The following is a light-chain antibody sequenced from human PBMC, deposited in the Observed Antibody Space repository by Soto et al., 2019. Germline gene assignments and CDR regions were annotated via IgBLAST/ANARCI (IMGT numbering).Light chain of an antibody. Sequence: EIVLTQSPGTLSLSPGERATLSCRASQSVSSSLAWYQQKPGQAPRLLIYGASSRATGIPDRFSGSGSGTDFTLTISRLEPDDFAVYYCQQYASSPPLTGGGGNVVEIK. V-gene: IGKV3-20*01. J-gene: IGKJ4*02. CDR2: GAS. CDR1: QSVSSS. CDR3: QQYASSPPLT.